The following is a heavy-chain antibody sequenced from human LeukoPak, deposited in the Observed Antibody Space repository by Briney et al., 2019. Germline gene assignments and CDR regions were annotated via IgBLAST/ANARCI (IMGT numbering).Heavy chain of an antibody. CDR1: GYSMSSGYY. V-gene: IGHV4-38-2*02. D-gene: IGHD1-7*01. CDR3: ARVSYNWNLWFDF. J-gene: IGHJ3*01. Sequence: SEPLSLTCTVSGYSMSSGYYWGWIRQPPGKELQWIGSIFHSGNSYYNPSLKSRVTISVDTSKNQFSLKVNSVTAADTAVYYCARVSYNWNLWFDFWGQGTTVTVSS. CDR2: IFHSGNS.